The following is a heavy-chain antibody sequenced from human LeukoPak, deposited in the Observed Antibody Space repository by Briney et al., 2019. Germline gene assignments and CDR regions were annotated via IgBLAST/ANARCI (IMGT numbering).Heavy chain of an antibody. J-gene: IGHJ4*02. CDR3: ARFIAVAGYFDY. D-gene: IGHD6-19*01. CDR2: ISAYNGNT. CDR1: GYTFTSYG. V-gene: IGHV1-18*01. Sequence: ASVKVSCTASGYTFTSYGISWVRQAPGQGLEWMGWISAYNGNTNYAQKLQGRVTMTTDTSTSTAYMELRSLRSDDTAVYYCARFIAVAGYFDYWGQGTLVTVSS.